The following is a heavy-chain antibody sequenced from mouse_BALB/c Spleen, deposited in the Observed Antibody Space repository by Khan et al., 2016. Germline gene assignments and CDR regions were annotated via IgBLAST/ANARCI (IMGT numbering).Heavy chain of an antibody. Sequence: VRLQQSGPDLVKPGASVKISCKASGYSFTGYYMYWVKQSHEKSLEWIGRINPNNGGTSYNQKFKDKAILTVDKSSSTDYMELRSLTYEDSEVYFCLRDAMDYWGQGTSVTVSS. J-gene: IGHJ4*01. CDR3: LRDAMDY. V-gene: IGHV1-26*01. CDR1: GYSFTGYY. CDR2: INPNNGGT. D-gene: IGHD1-1*01.